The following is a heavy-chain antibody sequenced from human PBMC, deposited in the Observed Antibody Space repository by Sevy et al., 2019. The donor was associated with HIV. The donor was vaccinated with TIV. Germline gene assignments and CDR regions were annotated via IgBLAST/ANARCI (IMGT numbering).Heavy chain of an antibody. J-gene: IGHJ6*03. V-gene: IGHV1-69*13. Sequence: ASVKVSCKASGGTFSSYAISWVRQAPGQGLEWMGGIIPIFGTANYAQKFQGRVTITADESTSTAYMELSSLRSEDTAVYYCARDSGIGVVPAAMSLYYYYYYMDVWGKGTTVTVSS. CDR2: IIPIFGTA. D-gene: IGHD2-2*01. CDR3: ARDSGIGVVPAAMSLYYYYYYMDV. CDR1: GGTFSSYA.